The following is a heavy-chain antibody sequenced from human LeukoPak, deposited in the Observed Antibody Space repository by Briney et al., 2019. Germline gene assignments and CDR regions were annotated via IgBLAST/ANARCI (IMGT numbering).Heavy chain of an antibody. CDR1: GFTFSNYA. CDR2: ISGSAGST. J-gene: IGHJ4*02. CDR3: AKKWGVGTTTLDYFDY. D-gene: IGHD1-26*01. Sequence: PGGSLRLSCAASGFTFSNYAMSWVRQAPGKGLEWVSGISGSAGSTYYADSVKGRFTISSDNSKNTLYLQMNSLTDDDTAVYYCAKKWGVGTTTLDYFDYWGQGTLVTVSS. V-gene: IGHV3-23*01.